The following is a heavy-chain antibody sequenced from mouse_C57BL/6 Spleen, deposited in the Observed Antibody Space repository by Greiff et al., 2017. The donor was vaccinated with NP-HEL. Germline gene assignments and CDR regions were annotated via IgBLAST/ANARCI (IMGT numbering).Heavy chain of an antibody. J-gene: IGHJ2*01. V-gene: IGHV1-82*01. CDR1: GYAFSSSW. D-gene: IGHD1-1*01. CDR2: IYPGDGDT. CDR3: ARSHYYGSSPYFDY. Sequence: VQLQQSGPELVKPGASVKISCKASGYAFSSSWMNWVKQRPGKGLEWIGRIYPGDGDTNYNGKFKGKATLTADKSSSTAYMQLSSLTSEDSAVYFCARSHYYGSSPYFDYWGQGTTLTVSS.